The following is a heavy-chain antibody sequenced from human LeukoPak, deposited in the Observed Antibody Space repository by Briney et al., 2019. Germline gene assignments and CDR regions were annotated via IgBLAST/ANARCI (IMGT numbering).Heavy chain of an antibody. V-gene: IGHV4-30-2*01. D-gene: IGHD6-19*01. CDR1: GGSISSGGYY. CDR2: IYHSGST. Sequence: PSETLSLTCTVSGGSISSGGYYRSWIRQPPGKGLEWIGYIYHSGSTYYNPSLKSRVTISVDRSKNQFSLKLSSVTAADTAVYYCAIGSGWSIHGFDYWGQGTLVTVSS. J-gene: IGHJ4*02. CDR3: AIGSGWSIHGFDY.